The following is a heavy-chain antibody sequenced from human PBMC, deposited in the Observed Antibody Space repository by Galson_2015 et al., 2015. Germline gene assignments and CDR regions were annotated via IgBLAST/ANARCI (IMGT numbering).Heavy chain of an antibody. V-gene: IGHV3-9*01. CDR2: ISWNSGSI. Sequence: SLRLSCAASGFTFDDYAMHWVRQAPGKGLEWVSGISWNSGSIGYADSVKGRFTISRDNAKNSLYLQMNSLRAEDTALYYCAKDMTLYSPMGAFDIWGQGTMVTVSS. CDR3: AKDMTLYSPMGAFDI. J-gene: IGHJ3*02. D-gene: IGHD5-18*01. CDR1: GFTFDDYA.